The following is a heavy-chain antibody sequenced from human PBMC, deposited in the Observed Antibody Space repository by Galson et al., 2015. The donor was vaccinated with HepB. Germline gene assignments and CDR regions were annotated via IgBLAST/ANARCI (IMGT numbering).Heavy chain of an antibody. Sequence: SLRLSCAASGFSFYTYNMNWVRQAPGKGLEWVSSISSSSTYIGYADSVKGRFTISRDNAKNSLSLHMDSLRAEDTAVYFCARALGGAAGQHFDHWGQGILVTVSS. CDR3: ARALGGAAGQHFDH. V-gene: IGHV3-21*01. D-gene: IGHD6-13*01. J-gene: IGHJ4*02. CDR1: GFSFYTYN. CDR2: ISSSSTYI.